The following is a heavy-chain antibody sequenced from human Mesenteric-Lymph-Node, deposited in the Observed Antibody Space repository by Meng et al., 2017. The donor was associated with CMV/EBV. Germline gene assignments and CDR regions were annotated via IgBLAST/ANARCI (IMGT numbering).Heavy chain of an antibody. CDR3: AKDEGNQYQVLFVDD. CDR2: VRYDGSNK. V-gene: IGHV3-30*02. D-gene: IGHD2-2*01. CDR1: GFPFSTYG. J-gene: IGHJ4*02. Sequence: GGSLRLSCAASGFPFSTYGMHWVRQAPGKGLEWVAFVRYDGSNKCYADSVQGRFTISRDNSKNTLYLQMSGLRAEDTAVYYCAKDEGNQYQVLFVDDWGQGTLVTVSS.